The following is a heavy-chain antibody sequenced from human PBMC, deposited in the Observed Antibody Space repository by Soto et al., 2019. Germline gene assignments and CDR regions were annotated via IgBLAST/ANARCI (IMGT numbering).Heavy chain of an antibody. J-gene: IGHJ4*02. V-gene: IGHV3-15*07. CDR1: GLTFSNAW. CDR3: TTDLGYFDTSGYPY. Sequence: EVQLVESGGGLVKPGGSLRLSCEASGLTFSNAWMNWVRQAPGKGLEWVGLIRSQTHGGTSDYAAPVKGRFSISRDDSENTLYLQISSLKTEDTAVYYCTTDLGYFDTSGYPYWGQGALVTVSS. CDR2: IRSQTHGGTS. D-gene: IGHD3-22*01.